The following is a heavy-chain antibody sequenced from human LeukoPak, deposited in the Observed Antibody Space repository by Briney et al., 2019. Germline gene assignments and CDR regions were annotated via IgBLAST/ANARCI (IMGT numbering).Heavy chain of an antibody. CDR2: IYYSGST. J-gene: IGHJ4*02. D-gene: IGHD6-13*01. Sequence: SETLSLTCTVSGGSISSYYWSWIRQPPGKGLGWIAYIYYSGSTSYNPSLKSRVTISVDTSKNQFSLKLNSVTAADTAVYYCARQPDRRQLVLWGQGTLVTVSS. V-gene: IGHV4-59*08. CDR3: ARQPDRRQLVL. CDR1: GGSISSYY.